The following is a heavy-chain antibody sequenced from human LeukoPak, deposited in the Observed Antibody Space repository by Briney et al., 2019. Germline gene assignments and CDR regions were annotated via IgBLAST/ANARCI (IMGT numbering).Heavy chain of an antibody. Sequence: PGGSLRLSCAASGFTFSNFAMHWVRQAPGKGLDWVAVISYDGSIKDYAQSVKGRFTISRDNSKNTLFLLMNSLRAEDTAVYYCARATNTAYSYDSGGSSYWGQGTLVTVSS. CDR1: GFTFSNFA. D-gene: IGHD3-22*01. CDR2: ISYDGSIK. J-gene: IGHJ4*02. CDR3: ARATNTAYSYDSGGSSY. V-gene: IGHV3-30-3*01.